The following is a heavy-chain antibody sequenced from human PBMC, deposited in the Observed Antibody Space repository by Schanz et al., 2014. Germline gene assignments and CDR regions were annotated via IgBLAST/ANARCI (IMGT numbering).Heavy chain of an antibody. CDR1: GFTFGSYG. CDR2: ISSSGSYI. D-gene: IGHD3-9*01. Sequence: VQLVESGGGVVQPGRSLRLSCAASGFTFGSYGMNWVRQAPGKGLEWVSSISSSGSYIHYADSVKGRFTISRDNAKNTLYLQMNSLRAEDTAVYYCARDSRPNYDFLTAYYSIDYWGQGTLVTVSS. J-gene: IGHJ4*02. V-gene: IGHV3-21*01. CDR3: ARDSRPNYDFLTAYYSIDY.